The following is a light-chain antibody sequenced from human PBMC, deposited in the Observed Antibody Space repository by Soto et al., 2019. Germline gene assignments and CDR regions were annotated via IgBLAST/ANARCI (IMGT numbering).Light chain of an antibody. CDR3: QQYDRSRT. V-gene: IGKV3-20*01. CDR2: GAS. J-gene: IGKJ1*01. CDR1: QSVSSSY. Sequence: EIVLTQSPGTLSLSPGERATLSCRASQSVSSSYLAWYQQRPGQAPRLLIYGASSRAIGIPDRFSYSGSGTDFTLTISRLEPEDFAVYYCQQYDRSRTFGQGTKVEIK.